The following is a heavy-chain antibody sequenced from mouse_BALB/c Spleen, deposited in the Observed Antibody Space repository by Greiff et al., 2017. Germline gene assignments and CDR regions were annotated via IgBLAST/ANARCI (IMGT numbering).Heavy chain of an antibody. CDR3: ARGRDGYYYFDY. CDR1: GFTFSSYA. Sequence: EVQLVESGGGLVKPGGSLKLSCAASGFTFSSYAMSWVRQTPEKRLEWVASISSGGSTYYPDSVKGRFTISRDNARNILYLQMSSLRSEDTAMYYCARGRDGYYYFDYWGQGTTLTVSS. J-gene: IGHJ2*01. V-gene: IGHV5-6-5*01. CDR2: ISSGGST. D-gene: IGHD2-3*01.